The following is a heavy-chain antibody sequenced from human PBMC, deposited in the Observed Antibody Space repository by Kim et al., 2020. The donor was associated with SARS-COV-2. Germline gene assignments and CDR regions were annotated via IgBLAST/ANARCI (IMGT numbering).Heavy chain of an antibody. V-gene: IGHV3-33*01. CDR3: ARASGENWFDP. Sequence: NKYSADSVKGRFTISRDNSKNTLYLQMNSLRAEDTAVYYCARASGENWFDPWGQGTLVTVSS. D-gene: IGHD3-10*01. CDR2: NK. J-gene: IGHJ5*02.